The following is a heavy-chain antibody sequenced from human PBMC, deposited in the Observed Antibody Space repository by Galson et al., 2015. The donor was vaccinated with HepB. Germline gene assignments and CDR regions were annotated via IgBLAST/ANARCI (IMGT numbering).Heavy chain of an antibody. J-gene: IGHJ3*01. CDR2: ISTNGATI. CDR3: ATTLFGSGAYLTFDL. Sequence: SLRLSCAASGFTLSRYTMNWVRQAPGKELQWISYISTNGATIHYADSVKGRFTIARDNARNSIFLQMNSLRVEDTAVYYCATTLFGSGAYLTFDLWGQGTLVTVSS. V-gene: IGHV3-48*04. D-gene: IGHD2-15*01. CDR1: GFTLSRYT.